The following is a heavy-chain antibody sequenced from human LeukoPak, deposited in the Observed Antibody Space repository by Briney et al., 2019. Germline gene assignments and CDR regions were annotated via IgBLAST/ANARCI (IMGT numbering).Heavy chain of an antibody. D-gene: IGHD3-3*01. Sequence: GGSLRLSCAASGFTFDDYAMHWVRQAPGKGLEWVSGISWNSGSIGYADSVKGRFTISRDNAKNSLYLQMNSLRAEDTALYYCAKSGRAKCYDFWSGSSGLAFDYWGQGTLVTVSS. J-gene: IGHJ4*02. CDR1: GFTFDDYA. CDR3: AKSGRAKCYDFWSGSSGLAFDY. V-gene: IGHV3-9*01. CDR2: ISWNSGSI.